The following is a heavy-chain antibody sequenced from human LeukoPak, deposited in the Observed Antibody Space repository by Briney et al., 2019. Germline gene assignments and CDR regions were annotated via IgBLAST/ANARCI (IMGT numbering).Heavy chain of an antibody. J-gene: IGHJ5*01. CDR2: INHSGST. CDR3: ARRPRGIIIKSWFDS. Sequence: PSETLSLTCGVYDGSLSDYHWSWIRQPPGEGLEWIGEINHSGSTNYNPSLKSRVIILLDTSKNQFSLNLSSVTAADTAVYYCARRPRGIIIKSWFDSWGQGTLVTVSA. V-gene: IGHV4-34*01. D-gene: IGHD3-10*01. CDR1: DGSLSDYH.